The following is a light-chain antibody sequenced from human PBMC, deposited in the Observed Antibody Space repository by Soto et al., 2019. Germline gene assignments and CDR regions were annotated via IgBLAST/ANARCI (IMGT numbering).Light chain of an antibody. J-gene: IGKJ2*01. V-gene: IGKV3-20*01. CDR1: QSIVNNN. CDR2: GAS. Sequence: VLTQSPCTLSLSPGDRATLSCRASQSIVNNNLAWYQQKPGQAPRLLISGASNWDTGVADRFRCSGSGSDLTLTLDRLELEDVAVFYCQQYEDSPTEYTFGQGTKLEIK. CDR3: QQYEDSPTEYT.